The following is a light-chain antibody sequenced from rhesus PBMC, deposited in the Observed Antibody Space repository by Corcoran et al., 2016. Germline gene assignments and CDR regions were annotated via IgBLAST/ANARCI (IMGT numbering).Light chain of an antibody. V-gene: IGKV1-22*01. J-gene: IGKJ1*01. Sequence: DIQMTQSPSSLSASVGDKVTITCRASQGISSWLAWYQQKPGEAPKLLIYKASSLQSGVPSRFSGSVSGTDFTLTISSLQPEEFATYYCLQCTRSPWTFGQGTKVEIK. CDR1: QGISSW. CDR3: LQCTRSPWT. CDR2: KAS.